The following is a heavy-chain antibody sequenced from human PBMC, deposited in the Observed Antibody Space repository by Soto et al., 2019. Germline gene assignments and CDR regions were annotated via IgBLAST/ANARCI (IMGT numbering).Heavy chain of an antibody. Sequence: SVKVSCKASGGTFSSYAISWVRQAPGQGLEWMGGIIPIFGTANYAQKFQGRVTITADESTSTAYMELSSLRSEDTAVYYCARDPPVNEVYAPYYYYYGMDVRAQRTTVTVSS. J-gene: IGHJ6*02. V-gene: IGHV1-69*13. CDR1: GGTFSSYA. CDR3: ARDPPVNEVYAPYYYYYGMDV. D-gene: IGHD2-8*01. CDR2: IIPIFGTA.